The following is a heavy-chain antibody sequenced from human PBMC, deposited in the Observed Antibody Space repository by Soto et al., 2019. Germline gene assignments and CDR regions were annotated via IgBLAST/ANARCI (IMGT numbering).Heavy chain of an antibody. Sequence: PGGSLRLSCAASGFTFSSYGMHWVRQAPGKGLEWVAVISYDGSNKYYADSVKGRFTISRDNSKNTLYLQMNSLRAEDTAVYYCAKDPRYYSSSPTGYFDYWGQGTPVTVSS. CDR1: GFTFSSYG. V-gene: IGHV3-30*18. D-gene: IGHD6-6*01. CDR2: ISYDGSNK. CDR3: AKDPRYYSSSPTGYFDY. J-gene: IGHJ4*02.